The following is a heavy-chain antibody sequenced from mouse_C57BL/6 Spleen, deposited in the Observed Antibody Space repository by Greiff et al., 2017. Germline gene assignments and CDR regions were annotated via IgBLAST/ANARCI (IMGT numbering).Heavy chain of an antibody. J-gene: IGHJ3*01. V-gene: IGHV1-69*01. D-gene: IGHD1-1*01. CDR1: GYTFTSYW. CDR3: ARGGYGRAWFAY. Sequence: VQLQQPGAELVMPGASVKLSCKASGYTFTSYWMHWVKQRPGQGLEWIGEIDPSDSYTNYNQKFKGKFTLTVDKSSSTAYMQLSSLTSEDSAVYYCARGGYGRAWFAYWGQGTLVTVSA. CDR2: IDPSDSYT.